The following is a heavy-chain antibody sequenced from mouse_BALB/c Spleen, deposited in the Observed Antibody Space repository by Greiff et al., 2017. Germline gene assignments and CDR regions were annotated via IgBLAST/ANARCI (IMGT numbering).Heavy chain of an antibody. D-gene: IGHD2-4*01. CDR2: IWGDGST. V-gene: IGHV2-6-7*01. Sequence: VHLVESGPGLVAPSQSLSITCTVSGFSLTGYGVNWVRQPPGKGLEWLGMIWGDGSTDYNSALKSRLSISKDNSKSQVFLKMNSLQTDDTARYYCARDRGLRRYAMDYWGQGTSVTVSS. J-gene: IGHJ4*01. CDR3: ARDRGLRRYAMDY. CDR1: GFSLTGYG.